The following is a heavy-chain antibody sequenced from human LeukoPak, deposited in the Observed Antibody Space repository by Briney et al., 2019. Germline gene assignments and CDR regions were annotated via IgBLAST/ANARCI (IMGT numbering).Heavy chain of an antibody. CDR2: ISWNSGRI. CDR3: AKGPDSSGYYYRDNWFDP. V-gene: IGHV3-9*01. CDR1: GFTFDDYA. D-gene: IGHD3-22*01. Sequence: GRSLRLSCAASGFTFDDYAMHWVRQVPGKGLEWVSGISWNSGRIGYADSVKGRFTISRDNAKNSLYLQMNSLRVEDTALHYCAKGPDSSGYYYRDNWFDPWGQGTLVTVSS. J-gene: IGHJ5*02.